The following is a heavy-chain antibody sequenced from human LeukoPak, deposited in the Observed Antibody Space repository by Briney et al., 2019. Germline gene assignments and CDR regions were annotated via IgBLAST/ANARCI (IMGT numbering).Heavy chain of an antibody. CDR2: IKQDGSEK. CDR3: ATGPGSYGYYYYYMDV. CDR1: GFTFSSYW. Sequence: GGSLRLSCAASGFTFSSYWMGWVRQAPGKGLEWVANIKQDGSEKYYVDSVKGRFTISRDNAKNSLYLQMNSLRAEDTAVYYCATGPGSYGYYYYYMDVWGKGTTVTVSS. V-gene: IGHV3-7*01. J-gene: IGHJ6*03. D-gene: IGHD1-26*01.